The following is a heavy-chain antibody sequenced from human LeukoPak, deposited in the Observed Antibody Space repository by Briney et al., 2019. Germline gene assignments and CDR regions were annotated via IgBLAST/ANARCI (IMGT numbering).Heavy chain of an antibody. CDR2: VYPLDSDT. CDR3: AKLRWPQGDRSSFDV. D-gene: IGHD6-6*01. Sequence: GESLKISCKASGYSFTTYWIGWVRQLPGRGLEWMGIVYPLDSDTRYSPSFQGQVTISADKSISTAYLQWTSLKASDTAMYYCAKLRWPQGDRSSFDVWGQGNLLTVSS. CDR1: GYSFTTYW. V-gene: IGHV5-51*01. J-gene: IGHJ4*02.